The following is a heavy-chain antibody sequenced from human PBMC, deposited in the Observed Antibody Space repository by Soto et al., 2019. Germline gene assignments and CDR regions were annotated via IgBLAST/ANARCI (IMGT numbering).Heavy chain of an antibody. D-gene: IGHD6-19*01. Sequence: PGGSLRLSCAASGFTFSSYGMHWVRQAPGQGLEWVAVIWYDGSNKYYTDSVKGRFIISRDNSRNTLYLQMNTLRAEDTSVYFCARGLTYSNVWDVALDYWGQGTLVTVSS. CDR3: ARGLTYSNVWDVALDY. CDR2: IWYDGSNK. V-gene: IGHV3-33*01. J-gene: IGHJ4*02. CDR1: GFTFSSYG.